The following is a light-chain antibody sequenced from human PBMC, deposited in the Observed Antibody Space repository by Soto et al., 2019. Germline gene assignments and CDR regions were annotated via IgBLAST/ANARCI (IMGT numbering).Light chain of an antibody. CDR3: QRYDSSPRT. J-gene: IGKJ1*01. CDR1: QSLSSRN. Sequence: ELVLTQSPGTLSLSPGERATPSCRASQSLSSRNLAWYQQKPGQAPRPLIYGVSSRATGIPDRFSGSGSGTDFTLTISRLEPEDFAVYYCQRYDSSPRTFGQGTKVDIK. V-gene: IGKV3-20*01. CDR2: GVS.